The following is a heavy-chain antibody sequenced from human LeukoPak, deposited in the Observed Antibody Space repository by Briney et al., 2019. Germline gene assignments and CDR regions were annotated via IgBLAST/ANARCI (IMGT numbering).Heavy chain of an antibody. CDR2: VNENGRNT. J-gene: IGHJ4*02. CDR1: GFTFSNCG. Sequence: GGSLRLSCAASGFTFSNCGMSWVHQAPGKGLEWVSTVNENGRNTHYADSVKGRFTISRDNSKNTLLLQMNSLRADDTALYYCTKGDGGSYPIDYWGQGTLVIVSS. D-gene: IGHD6-19*01. V-gene: IGHV3-23*01. CDR3: TKGDGGSYPIDY.